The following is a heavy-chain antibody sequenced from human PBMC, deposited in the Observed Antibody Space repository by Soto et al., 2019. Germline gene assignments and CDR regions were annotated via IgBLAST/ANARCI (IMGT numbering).Heavy chain of an antibody. Sequence: GGSLRLSCAASGFTFSSYAMSWVRQAPGKGLEWVSTISDSGNSTYSADSVKGRFTISRDNSKNTLYLQMNSLRAEDTAGYYFARDRYGEPMWGQDDYGCRGQGSRVAVSS. CDR2: ISDSGNST. D-gene: IGHD4-17*01. CDR1: GFTFSSYA. CDR3: ARDRYGEPMWGQDDYGC. J-gene: IGHJ4*02. V-gene: IGHV3-23*01.